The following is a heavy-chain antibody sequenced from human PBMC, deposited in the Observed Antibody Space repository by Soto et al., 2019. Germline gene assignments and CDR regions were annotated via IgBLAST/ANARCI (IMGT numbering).Heavy chain of an antibody. CDR3: ARSGITIFGVVIPAIDD. CDR1: GGSVSRGSYY. Sequence: TATLSLTCPVAGGSVSRGSYYWSWIRPPAGKGLEWIWYIYYSGSTNYNPSLKSRVTISVDTSKNQFSLKLSSVTAADTAVYYCARSGITIFGVVIPAIDDWGQGTLVTVSS. J-gene: IGHJ4*02. CDR2: IYYSGST. D-gene: IGHD3-3*01. V-gene: IGHV4-61*01.